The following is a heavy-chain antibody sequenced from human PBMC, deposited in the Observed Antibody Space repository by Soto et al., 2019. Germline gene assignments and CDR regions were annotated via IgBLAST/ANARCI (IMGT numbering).Heavy chain of an antibody. CDR2: IASDGSSQ. CDR1: GFTLSTYA. D-gene: IGHD3-10*01. CDR3: ARDEGTY. J-gene: IGHJ4*02. Sequence: QVQLVESGGGVVQPGRSLRLSCTASGFTLSTYAMQWVRQAPGKGLEWVAVIASDGSSQYYADSVKGRFTISRDSSKNTLYLQMNSLRAEDTAVYSCARDEGTYWGQGTQVLVSS. V-gene: IGHV3-30-3*01.